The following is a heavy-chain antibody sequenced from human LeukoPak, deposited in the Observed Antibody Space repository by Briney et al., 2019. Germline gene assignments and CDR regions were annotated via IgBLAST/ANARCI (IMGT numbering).Heavy chain of an antibody. Sequence: PSGTLSLTCTASGGSISRYYWSWIRQPAGKGLEWIGRIYTSGSTNYNPSLKSRVTMSVDTYKNQCSLKLSTVTAADTAVYYCARSYYYDSSGYYYIDYWGQGTLVTVSS. CDR1: GGSISRYY. CDR3: ARSYYYDSSGYYYIDY. J-gene: IGHJ4*02. D-gene: IGHD3-22*01. CDR2: IYTSGST. V-gene: IGHV4-4*07.